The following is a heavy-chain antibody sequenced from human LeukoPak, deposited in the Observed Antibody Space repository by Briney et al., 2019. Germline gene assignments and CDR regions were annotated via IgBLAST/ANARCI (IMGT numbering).Heavy chain of an antibody. CDR2: IYYSGST. D-gene: IGHD6-13*01. Sequence: SETLSLTCTVSGVSISSYYWSWVRQPPGKGLEGVGYIYYSGSTNYNPSLKSRVTISVDTSKNQFSLKLSSVTAADTAVYYCARDGVAAAGTGANYGMDVWGQGTTVTVSS. J-gene: IGHJ6*02. CDR1: GVSISSYY. V-gene: IGHV4-59*01. CDR3: ARDGVAAAGTGANYGMDV.